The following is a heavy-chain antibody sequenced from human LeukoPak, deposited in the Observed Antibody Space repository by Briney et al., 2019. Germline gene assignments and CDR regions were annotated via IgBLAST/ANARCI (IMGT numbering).Heavy chain of an antibody. CDR3: ARGADGVSSNSRGWFDP. CDR1: GFTFGDYA. J-gene: IGHJ5*02. Sequence: PGGSLRLSCTASGFTFGDYAMSWVRRAPGKGLEWVSSISTSSSYIYYADSVRGRFTISRDNAKNSLYLQMNSLRAEDTAVYSCARGADGVSSNSRGWFDPWGQGTLVTVSS. V-gene: IGHV3-21*01. D-gene: IGHD2-15*01. CDR2: ISTSSSYI.